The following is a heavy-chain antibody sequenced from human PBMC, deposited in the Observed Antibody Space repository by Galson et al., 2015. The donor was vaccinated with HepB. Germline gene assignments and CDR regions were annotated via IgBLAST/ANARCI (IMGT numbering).Heavy chain of an antibody. CDR2: IDQNGRQK. D-gene: IGHD3-10*01. Sequence: SLRLSCAASGFTFSSDWMNWVRQAPGKGLEWVANIDQNGRQKNYVDSVEGRFTISRDNAKNSLYLEMNSLRADDTAVYYCGRDPDIVRGVSFDYWGQGALVTVSS. CDR1: GFTFSSDW. V-gene: IGHV3-7*03. CDR3: GRDPDIVRGVSFDY. J-gene: IGHJ4*02.